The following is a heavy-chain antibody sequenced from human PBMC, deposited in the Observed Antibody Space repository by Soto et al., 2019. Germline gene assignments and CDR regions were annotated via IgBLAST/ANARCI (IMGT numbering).Heavy chain of an antibody. CDR3: ATPYYFNH. D-gene: IGHD3-16*01. CDR2: ISDDSTYI. J-gene: IGHJ1*01. V-gene: IGHV3-21*01. CDR1: GFMFSAYT. Sequence: GGSLRLSCAASGFMFSAYTMNWVRQAPGKGLEWLSSISDDSTYIDYADSLRGRFTVSRDNARKSLYLQMDSLGPEDTGVYYCATPYYFNHWGPGTLVTVSS.